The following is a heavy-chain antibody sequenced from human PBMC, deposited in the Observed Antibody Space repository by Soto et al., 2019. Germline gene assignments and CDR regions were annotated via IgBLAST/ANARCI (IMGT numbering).Heavy chain of an antibody. Sequence: QVQLVQSGAEVKKPGSSVKVSCKASGGNFRSESINWVRQAPGQGLEWMGGIIPFFGTSDYAQKFQARLRITADESTTKTYMSMTSLRSQDMAVYYGARAHEFGGTSDDCDIWGEGKMVNVSS. CDR1: GGNFRSES. CDR2: IIPFFGTS. CDR3: ARAHEFGGTSDDCDI. J-gene: IGHJ3*02. D-gene: IGHD2-15*01. V-gene: IGHV1-69*12.